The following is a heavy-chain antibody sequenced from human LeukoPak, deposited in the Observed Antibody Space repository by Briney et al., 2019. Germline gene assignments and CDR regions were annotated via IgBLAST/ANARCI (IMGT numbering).Heavy chain of an antibody. CDR1: ADSISSTSYY. CDR2: IYYSGST. J-gene: IGHJ4*02. D-gene: IGHD6-19*01. V-gene: IGHV4-39*01. Sequence: SETLSLTCTVSADSISSTSYYWGWIRQPPGKGLEWIGSIYYSGSTYYNPSLKSRVTISVDTSKNQFSLKLSSVTAADTAVYYCASLYSSGWYGDYFDYWGQGTLVTVSS. CDR3: ASLYSSGWYGDYFDY.